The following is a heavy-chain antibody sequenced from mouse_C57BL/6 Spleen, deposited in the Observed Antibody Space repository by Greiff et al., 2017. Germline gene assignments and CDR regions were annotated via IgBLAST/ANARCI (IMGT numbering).Heavy chain of an antibody. CDR1: GYAFSSSG. V-gene: IGHV1-82*01. D-gene: IGHD3-2*02. Sequence: VQLQQSGPELVRPGASVKISCKASGYAFSSSGMNWVKQRPGKGLEWIGRIYPGDGDTNYNGKFKGKATLTADKSSSTAYMRLSSLKSEDSEVYFWEKTAEATYPFAYWGQGTMVTVSA. CDR2: IYPGDGDT. CDR3: EKTAEATYPFAY. J-gene: IGHJ3*01.